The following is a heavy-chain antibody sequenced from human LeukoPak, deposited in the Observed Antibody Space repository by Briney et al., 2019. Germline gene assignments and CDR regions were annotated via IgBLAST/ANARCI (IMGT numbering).Heavy chain of an antibody. CDR2: IYTSGST. D-gene: IGHD3-22*01. CDR1: GGSISSYY. J-gene: IGHJ3*02. V-gene: IGHV4-4*07. CDR3: ARGYYYDSSGYYYTGAFDI. Sequence: SETLSLTCTVSGGSISSYYWSWIRQPAGKGLEWIGRIYTSGSTNYNPSLKGRVTMSVDTSKNQFSLKLSSVTAADTAVYYCARGYYYDSSGYYYTGAFDIWGQGTMVTVSS.